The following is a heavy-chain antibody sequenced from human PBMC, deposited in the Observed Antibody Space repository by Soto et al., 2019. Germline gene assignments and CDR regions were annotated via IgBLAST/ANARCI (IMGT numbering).Heavy chain of an antibody. CDR2: IYPGDSDN. CDR3: ARHVGKMTTMTPRWFDP. D-gene: IGHD4-17*01. V-gene: IGHV5-51*01. Sequence: EVQLVQSGAEVKKPGESLKISCKASGYTFSSYWIGWVRQMPGKGLEWMGIIYPGDSDNRYSPSFQGQVTISADKSITTAYLQWSSLQASDTAIYYCARHVGKMTTMTPRWFDPWGQGTLVTVSS. CDR1: GYTFSSYW. J-gene: IGHJ5*02.